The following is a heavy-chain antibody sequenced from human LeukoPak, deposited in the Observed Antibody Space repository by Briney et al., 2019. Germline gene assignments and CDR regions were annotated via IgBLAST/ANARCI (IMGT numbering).Heavy chain of an antibody. CDR2: IYHSGST. D-gene: IGHD6-6*01. CDR3: ASSSIADISRFDY. J-gene: IGHJ4*02. Sequence: SETLSLTCAVSGYSISSGYYWGWIRQPPGKGLEWIGSIYHSGSTYYNPSLKSRVTISVDTSKNQFPLKLSSVTAADTAVYYSASSSIADISRFDYWGQGTLVTVSS. V-gene: IGHV4-38-2*01. CDR1: GYSISSGYY.